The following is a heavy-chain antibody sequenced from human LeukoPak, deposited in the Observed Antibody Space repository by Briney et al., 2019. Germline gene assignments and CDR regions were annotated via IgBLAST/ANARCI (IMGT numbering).Heavy chain of an antibody. D-gene: IGHD1-26*01. V-gene: IGHV1-69*13. CDR3: ARGEYSGSYQRWFDP. CDR2: IIPIFGTA. J-gene: IGHJ5*02. CDR1: GGTFNNYA. Sequence: SVNVSYKASGGTFNNYAISWVRQAPGEGLEWMGGIIPIFGTANYPQKFQGRGTITADESTSKAYMELSSLRSEDTAVYYCARGEYSGSYQRWFDPWGQGTLVTVSS.